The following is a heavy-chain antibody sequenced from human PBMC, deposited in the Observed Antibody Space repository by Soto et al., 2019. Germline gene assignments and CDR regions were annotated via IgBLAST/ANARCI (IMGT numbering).Heavy chain of an antibody. Sequence: PSETLSLTCAVYGGSFSGYYWSWIRQPPGKGLEWIGEINHSGSTNYNPSLKSRVTISVDTSKNTLYLQMNSLRAEDTAVYYCAKRVFMSSSWYYFDYWGQGTLVTVSS. D-gene: IGHD6-13*01. V-gene: IGHV4-34*01. CDR3: AKRVFMSSSWYYFDY. CDR1: GGSFSGYY. J-gene: IGHJ4*02. CDR2: INHSGST.